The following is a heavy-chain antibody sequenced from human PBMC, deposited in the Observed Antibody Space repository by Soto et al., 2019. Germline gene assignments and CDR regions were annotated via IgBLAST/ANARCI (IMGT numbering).Heavy chain of an antibody. D-gene: IGHD3-10*01. CDR1: GFSFSTYA. Sequence: EVQLLESGGDLVQPGGSLRLSCAASGFSFSTYAMTWVRQAPGKGLEWVSSISPSGGGTYYTDSVKGRFTISRDNSKNTVHLQVSSLRGEDTAIYYCARGVAASGVRTAALDLWGQGTLVTVSS. CDR2: ISPSGGGT. CDR3: ARGVAASGVRTAALDL. V-gene: IGHV3-23*01. J-gene: IGHJ5*02.